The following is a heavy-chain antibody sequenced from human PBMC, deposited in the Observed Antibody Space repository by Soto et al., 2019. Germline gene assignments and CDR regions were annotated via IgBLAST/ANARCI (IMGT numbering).Heavy chain of an antibody. D-gene: IGHD7-27*01. V-gene: IGHV1-3*01. Sequence: ASVKVSCKASGYTFTSYGISWVRQAPGQRLEWMGWINAGYGNTKSSQKFQDRVTISRDTSASTAYMELTSLRSEDTAVYYCARDTGDGTFDFWGQGTLVTVSS. CDR2: INAGYGNT. CDR1: GYTFTSYG. J-gene: IGHJ4*02. CDR3: ARDTGDGTFDF.